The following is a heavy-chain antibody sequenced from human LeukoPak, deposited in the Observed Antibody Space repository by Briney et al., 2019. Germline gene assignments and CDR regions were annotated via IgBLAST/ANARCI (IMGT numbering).Heavy chain of an antibody. V-gene: IGHV4-59*08. CDR3: AIKIAVACTFDY. D-gene: IGHD6-19*01. J-gene: IGHJ4*02. CDR2: MYYNGST. CDR1: GGSISSYY. Sequence: PSETLSLTCTVSGGSISSYYWSWIRQPPGKGLEWIGYMYYNGSTNYNPSLKSRVTISVDTSKNQFSLKLSSVTAADTAVYYCAIKIAVACTFDYWGQGTLVTVSS.